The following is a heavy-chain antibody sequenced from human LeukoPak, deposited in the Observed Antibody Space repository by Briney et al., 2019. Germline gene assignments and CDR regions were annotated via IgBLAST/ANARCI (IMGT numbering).Heavy chain of an antibody. CDR2: INKRGST. CDR1: GGSFSGYY. Sequence: AETLSLTCAVYGGSFSGYYWSWIRQPPGKGLEWIGKINKRGSTNYNPSLKSRVTISVDTSKNQFSLKLSSVTAADTAVYYCARSEPHYYDFWSGYYSRYNWFDPWGQGTLVTVSS. CDR3: ARSEPHYYDFWSGYYSRYNWFDP. V-gene: IGHV4-34*01. D-gene: IGHD3-3*01. J-gene: IGHJ5*02.